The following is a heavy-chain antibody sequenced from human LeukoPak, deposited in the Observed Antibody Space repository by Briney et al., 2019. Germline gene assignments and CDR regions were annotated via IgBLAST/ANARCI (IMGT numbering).Heavy chain of an antibody. CDR3: ARSYYDFWSGSSNWFDP. Sequence: GGSLRLSCVASGFTFSSYAMSWVRQAPGKGLEWVSAISGSGGSTYYADSVKGRFTISRDNAKNSLYLQMNSLRAEDTAVYYCARSYYDFWSGSSNWFDPWGQGTLVTVSS. D-gene: IGHD3-3*01. CDR2: ISGSGGST. CDR1: GFTFSSYA. J-gene: IGHJ5*02. V-gene: IGHV3-23*01.